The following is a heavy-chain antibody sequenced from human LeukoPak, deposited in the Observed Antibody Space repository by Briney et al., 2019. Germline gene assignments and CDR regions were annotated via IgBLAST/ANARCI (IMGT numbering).Heavy chain of an antibody. CDR2: INHSGST. D-gene: IGHD6-13*01. CDR1: GGSFSGYY. V-gene: IGHV4-34*01. Sequence: SETLSLTCAVYGGSFSGYYWSWIRQPPGKGLEWIGEINHSGSTNYNPSLKSRVTISVDTSKNQFSLKLSSVTAADTAVYYCARRQLKQQLGQFDYWGQGTLVTVSS. J-gene: IGHJ4*02. CDR3: ARRQLKQQLGQFDY.